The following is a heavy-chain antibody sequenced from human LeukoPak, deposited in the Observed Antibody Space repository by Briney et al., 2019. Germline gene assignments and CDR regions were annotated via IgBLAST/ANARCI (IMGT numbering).Heavy chain of an antibody. Sequence: SETLSLPCTLSGGPISSSSYFWGWIRQPPGNGLDWIGSISYSGTTSYYNPSLKSRVTISVDTSKIQSSLTVSSVTAADTAVYYCARPDSTGYHRDFWGQGTLITVSS. CDR3: ARPDSTGYHRDF. CDR2: ISYSGTTS. J-gene: IGHJ4*02. V-gene: IGHV4-39*01. D-gene: IGHD3-22*01. CDR1: GGPISSSSYF.